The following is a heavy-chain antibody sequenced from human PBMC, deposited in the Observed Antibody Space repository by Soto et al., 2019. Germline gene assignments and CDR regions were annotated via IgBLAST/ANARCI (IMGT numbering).Heavy chain of an antibody. V-gene: IGHV3-23*01. CDR2: ITGSGAGS. J-gene: IGHJ5*02. D-gene: IGHD6-13*01. Sequence: EVQLLESGGGWLQPGGSLRLSCAASGLTFSSYAMNWVRQAPGKGLESVSGITGSGAGSYYSDSVKGRFTISRDNSKNKLYLQMNSLRAEDTAVYYCAKAYSNSWPNDWFDPWGQGTLVTVSS. CDR1: GLTFSSYA. CDR3: AKAYSNSWPNDWFDP.